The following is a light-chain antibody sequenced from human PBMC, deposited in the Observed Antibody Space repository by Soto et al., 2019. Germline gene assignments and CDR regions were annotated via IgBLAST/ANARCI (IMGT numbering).Light chain of an antibody. V-gene: IGLV4-69*01. CDR2: LNSDGSH. CDR1: SGHSSYT. J-gene: IGLJ2*01. Sequence: QSVLTQSPSASAPLGASVKLTCTLSSGHSSYTIAWHQQQPEKGPRYLMKLNSDGSHNKGDGIPDRFSGSSSGAERYLTISSLQSEDEADYSCQTWDTGIRVFGGGTKLTVL. CDR3: QTWDTGIRV.